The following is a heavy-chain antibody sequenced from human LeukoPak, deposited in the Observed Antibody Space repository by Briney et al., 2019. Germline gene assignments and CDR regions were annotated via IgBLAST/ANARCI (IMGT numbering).Heavy chain of an antibody. CDR1: GGTFSSYA. Sequence: ASVKVSCKASGGTFSSYAISWVRQAPGQGLEWMGRIIPILGIANYAQKFQGRVTMTRNTSISTAYMELSSLRSEDTAVYYCARGRYYDFWSGYQYNWFDPWGQGTLVTVSS. V-gene: IGHV1-69*04. D-gene: IGHD3-3*01. CDR3: ARGRYYDFWSGYQYNWFDP. J-gene: IGHJ5*02. CDR2: IIPILGIA.